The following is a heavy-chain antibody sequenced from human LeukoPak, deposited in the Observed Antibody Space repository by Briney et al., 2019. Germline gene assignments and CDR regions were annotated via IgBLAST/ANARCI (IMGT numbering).Heavy chain of an antibody. J-gene: IGHJ4*02. CDR2: ISGSGGT. V-gene: IGHV3-23*01. CDR1: GFTFSSYA. D-gene: IGHD6-13*01. CDR3: ATTGYSSRNY. Sequence: GGSLRLSCAASGFTFSSYAMGWVRQAPGKGLEWVSAISGSGGTYYADSVKGRFTISRDNSKNTLYLQMNSLRAEDTAVYYCATTGYSSRNYWGQGTLVTVSS.